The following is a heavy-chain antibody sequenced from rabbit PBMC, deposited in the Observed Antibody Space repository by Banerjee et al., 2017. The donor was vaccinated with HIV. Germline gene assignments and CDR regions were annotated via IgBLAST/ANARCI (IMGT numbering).Heavy chain of an antibody. CDR1: GFDFSGYYW. CDR2: IYNGDGST. Sequence: QEQLEESGGGLVKPGASLTLTCTASGFDFSGYYWICWVRQAPGKGPEWIACIYNGDGSTYYASWAKGRFTISKTSSTTVTLQMTNLTAADTATYFCARDLTGVTGWNFNLWGPGTLVTVS. D-gene: IGHD7-1*01. V-gene: IGHV1S45*01. J-gene: IGHJ4*01. CDR3: ARDLTGVTGWNFNL.